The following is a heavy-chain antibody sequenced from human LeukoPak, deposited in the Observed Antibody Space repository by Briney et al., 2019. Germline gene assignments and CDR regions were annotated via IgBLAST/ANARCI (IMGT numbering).Heavy chain of an antibody. CDR1: GYTFISYG. CDR2: ITAGNGNT. V-gene: IGHV1-18*01. Sequence: ASVKVSCKASGYTFISYGIGWVRHAPRQGLEWMGWITAGNGNTNYAQKVQGRVTLPKDTSPSTAYMELRSLRSDATAVYFCARDLARGSRYGYNAFDIWGQGTMVTVSS. J-gene: IGHJ3*02. CDR3: ARDLARGSRYGYNAFDI. D-gene: IGHD5-18*01.